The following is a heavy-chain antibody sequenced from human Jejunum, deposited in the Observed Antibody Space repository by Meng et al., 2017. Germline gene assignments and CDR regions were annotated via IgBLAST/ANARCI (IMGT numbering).Heavy chain of an antibody. V-gene: IGHV1-69*01. D-gene: IGHD2-15*01. J-gene: IGHJ4*02. CDR3: ARGAVVATTYYFDY. CDR2: IIPIFGPT. Sequence: SWVRQAPGQGLEWMGGIIPIFGPTNYAQKFQGRVTITADESTSTAYMELSGLRSEDTALYYCARGAVVATTYYFDYWGQGSLVTVSS.